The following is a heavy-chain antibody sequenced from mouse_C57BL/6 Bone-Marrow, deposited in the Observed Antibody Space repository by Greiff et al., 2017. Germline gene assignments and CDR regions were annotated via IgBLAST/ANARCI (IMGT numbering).Heavy chain of an antibody. Sequence: VKLVESGAELVRPGASVTLSCKASGYTFTDYEMHWVKQTPVHGLEWIGAIDPETGGTAYNQKFKGKAILTADKSSSTAYMELRSLTSEDSAVYYCTTPYYYGRYWYFDVWGTGTTVTVSS. V-gene: IGHV1-15*01. CDR1: GYTFTDYE. CDR2: IDPETGGT. D-gene: IGHD1-1*01. J-gene: IGHJ1*03. CDR3: TTPYYYGRYWYFDV.